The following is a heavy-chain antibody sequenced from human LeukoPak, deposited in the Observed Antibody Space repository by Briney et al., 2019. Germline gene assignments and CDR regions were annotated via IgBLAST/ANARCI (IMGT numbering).Heavy chain of an antibody. D-gene: IGHD2-15*01. J-gene: IGHJ4*02. CDR3: ARKSILTSGRKPYDF. Sequence: PSETLSLTCAVYGGSFNGYYWSWIRQVPGKGPEWIGEIDHSGHTNANSSLRSRVTLSIDMSKNQFSLRLSSVTAADTAVYYCARKSILTSGRKPYDFWDQGALVTVSS. CDR1: GGSFNGYY. V-gene: IGHV4-34*01. CDR2: IDHSGHT.